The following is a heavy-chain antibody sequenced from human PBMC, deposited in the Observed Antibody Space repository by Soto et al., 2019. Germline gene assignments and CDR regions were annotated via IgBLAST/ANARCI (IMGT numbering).Heavy chain of an antibody. D-gene: IGHD4-17*01. CDR3: ARDPAYYDYGDYYYYYGMDV. CDR2: ISSSSSTI. V-gene: IGHV3-48*02. J-gene: IGHJ6*02. Sequence: GGSLRLSCAASGFTFSSYSMNWVRQAPGKGLEWVSYISSSSSTIYYADSVKGRFTISRDNAKNSLYLQMNSLRDEDTAVYYCARDPAYYDYGDYYYYYGMDVWGQGTTVTVSS. CDR1: GFTFSSYS.